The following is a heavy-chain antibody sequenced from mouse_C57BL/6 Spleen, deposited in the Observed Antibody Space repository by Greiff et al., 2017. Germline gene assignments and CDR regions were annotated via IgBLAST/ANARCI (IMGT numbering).Heavy chain of an antibody. CDR2: INPNNGGT. Sequence: EVQLQQSGPELVKPGASVKISCKASGYTFTDYYMNWVKQSHGKSLEWIGDINPNNGGTSYNQKFKGKATLTVDKSSSTAYMELRSLTSEDSAGYYCARRDYYGSTFDYWGQGTTLTVSS. J-gene: IGHJ2*01. CDR3: ARRDYYGSTFDY. CDR1: GYTFTDYY. V-gene: IGHV1-26*01. D-gene: IGHD1-1*01.